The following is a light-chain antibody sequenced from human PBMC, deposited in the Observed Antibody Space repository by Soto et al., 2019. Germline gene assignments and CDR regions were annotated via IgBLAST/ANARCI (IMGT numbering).Light chain of an antibody. CDR2: EVT. CDR1: SSDIGAYNY. J-gene: IGLJ3*02. CDR3: RSAAGGYSWV. V-gene: IGLV2-8*01. Sequence: QSVLTQPPSASGSPGQSVTISCTGTSSDIGAYNYVSWYQQHPGKAPKLMIYEVTDRPSGVPDRFSGSKSGNPASLTVSGLQAEDEANYSCRSAAGGYSWVFGGGTQLTVL.